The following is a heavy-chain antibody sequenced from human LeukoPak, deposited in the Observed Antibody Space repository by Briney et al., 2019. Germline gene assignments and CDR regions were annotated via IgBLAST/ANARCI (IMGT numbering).Heavy chain of an antibody. V-gene: IGHV5-51*01. Sequence: GESLQISCQGSGYSFASYWIGWVRQVPGKGLEWMGIIYPGDSDTRYSPSFQGQVTISADKSTSTAYLQWSSLKASDTAMYYCARHTNDYGGNGDYWGQGTLVTVSS. CDR2: IYPGDSDT. CDR3: ARHTNDYGGNGDY. D-gene: IGHD4-23*01. J-gene: IGHJ4*02. CDR1: GYSFASYW.